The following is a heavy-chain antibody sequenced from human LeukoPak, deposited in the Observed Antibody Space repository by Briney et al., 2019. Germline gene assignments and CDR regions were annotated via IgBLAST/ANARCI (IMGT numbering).Heavy chain of an antibody. CDR3: AREGLPVAGYYFDH. D-gene: IGHD6-19*01. Sequence: GGSLRLSCAGSGFTFSSYGIHWVRQAPGKGLDWVAVISNGGSTTYYADSVKGRFTISRDNSKSTLCLQMNSLRADDTAVYYCAREGLPVAGYYFDHWGQGILVTVSS. CDR1: GFTFSSYG. J-gene: IGHJ4*02. V-gene: IGHV3-30*03. CDR2: ISNGGSTT.